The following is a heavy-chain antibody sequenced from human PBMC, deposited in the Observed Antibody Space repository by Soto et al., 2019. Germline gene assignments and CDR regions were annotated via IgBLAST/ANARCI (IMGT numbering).Heavy chain of an antibody. CDR1: GFALTSYS. CDR2: MSGSGVGT. CDR3: AKDRYCSATSCQDFGS. Sequence: LRLSCAASGFALTSYSMTWVRQAPGRGLEWVAVMSGSGVGTGYADSVKGRFAISRDNSKNTLYLQMSGLRVEDSAVYYCAKDRYCSATSCQDFGSWGKGTLVTVSS. J-gene: IGHJ4*02. D-gene: IGHD2-2*01. V-gene: IGHV3-23*01.